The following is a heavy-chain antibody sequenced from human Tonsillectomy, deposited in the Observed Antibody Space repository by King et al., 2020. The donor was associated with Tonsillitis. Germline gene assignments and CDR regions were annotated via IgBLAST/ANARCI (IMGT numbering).Heavy chain of an antibody. CDR1: GFSCRSYT. J-gene: IGHJ4*02. Sequence: VQLVESGGGVVQPGGSLRLSCSAPGFSCRSYTLHWVRQAPGLGLEWVANTFYDESNKYYANSVKGLLNISRDNSKNTLYLQMNNLRVEDTAVYYCARDLHSPFDYWGQGTLVTVSS. D-gene: IGHD2-15*01. V-gene: IGHV3-30*01. CDR3: ARDLHSPFDY. CDR2: TFYDESNK.